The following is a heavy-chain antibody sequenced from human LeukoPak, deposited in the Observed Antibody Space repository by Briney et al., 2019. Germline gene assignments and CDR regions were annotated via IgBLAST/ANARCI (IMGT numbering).Heavy chain of an antibody. Sequence: SETLSLTCTVSGGSISSSSYYWGWIRQPPGKGLEWIGSIYYSGSTYYNPSLKSRVTISVDTSKNQFSLKLSSVTAADTAVYYCARGDEQLALDYWGQGTLVTVSS. CDR3: ARGDEQLALDY. D-gene: IGHD6-6*01. CDR2: IYYSGST. CDR1: GGSISSSSYY. J-gene: IGHJ4*02. V-gene: IGHV4-39*07.